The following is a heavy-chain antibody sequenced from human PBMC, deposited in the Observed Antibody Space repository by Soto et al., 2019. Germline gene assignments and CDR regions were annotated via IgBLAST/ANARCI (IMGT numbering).Heavy chain of an antibody. D-gene: IGHD3-16*01. CDR1: GYLFTIYY. V-gene: IGHV1-46*01. CDR3: ARGGDDSRLGQAVDV. Sequence: QVQLVQSGAEMKKPGASVNVSCKASGYLFTIYYMHWVRQAPGQGLEWMGVRNPSGGLTHYAQKFQGRVTITGDTSTSTVDMELSSLRSDNTASYYCARGGDDSRLGQAVDVWGQGTTVLVSS. J-gene: IGHJ6*02. CDR2: RNPSGGLT.